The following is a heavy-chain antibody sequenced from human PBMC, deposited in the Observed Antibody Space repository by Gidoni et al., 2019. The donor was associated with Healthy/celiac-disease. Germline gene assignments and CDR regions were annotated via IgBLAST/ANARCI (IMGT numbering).Heavy chain of an antibody. V-gene: IGHV1-58*01. Sequence: QMQLVQSGPAVKKPGTSVKVSCKASGFTFTSSAVQWVRQARGQRLEWIGWIVVGSGNTNYAQKFQERVTITRDMSTSTAYMELSSLRSEDTAVYYCAAAYYYDSSGGGAFDIWGQGTMVTVSS. CDR3: AAAYYYDSSGGGAFDI. CDR1: GFTFTSSA. J-gene: IGHJ3*02. D-gene: IGHD3-22*01. CDR2: IVVGSGNT.